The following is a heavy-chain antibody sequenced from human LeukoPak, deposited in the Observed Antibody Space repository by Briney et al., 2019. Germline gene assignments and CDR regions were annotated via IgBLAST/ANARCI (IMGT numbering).Heavy chain of an antibody. V-gene: IGHV1-69*13. CDR2: IIPIFGTA. CDR3: ARGLNHYDSSGYYY. CDR1: GGTFSSYA. J-gene: IGHJ4*02. D-gene: IGHD3-22*01. Sequence: ASVKVSCKASGGTFSSYAISWVRQAPGQGLEWMGGIIPIFGTANYAQKFQGRVTITADESTSTAYMELSSLRSEDTAVYYCARGLNHYDSSGYYYWGQGTLVTVSS.